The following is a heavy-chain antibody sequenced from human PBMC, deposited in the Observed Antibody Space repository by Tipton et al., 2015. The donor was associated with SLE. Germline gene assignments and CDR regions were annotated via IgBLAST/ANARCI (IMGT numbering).Heavy chain of an antibody. J-gene: IGHJ4*02. D-gene: IGHD4-11*01. CDR1: GFTFSSYG. CDR2: IRYDGSNK. CDR3: AKDLNHVYSNYYFDY. Sequence: SLRLSCAASGFTFSSYGMHWVRQAPGKGLEWVAFIRYDGSNKYYADSVKGRFTISRDNSKNTLYLQMNSLRAEDTAVYYCAKDLNHVYSNYYFDYWGQGTLVTVSS. V-gene: IGHV3-30*02.